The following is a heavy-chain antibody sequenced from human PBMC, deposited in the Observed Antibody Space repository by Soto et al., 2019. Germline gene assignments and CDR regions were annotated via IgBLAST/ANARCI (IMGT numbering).Heavy chain of an antibody. D-gene: IGHD6-19*01. V-gene: IGHV3-53*01. CDR3: ARDEVAGPVDAFDI. CDR1: GFTVSSNY. Sequence: EVQLVESGGGLIQPGGSLRLSCAASGFTVSSNYMSWVRQAPGKGLEWVSVIYSGGSTYYADSVKGQFTISRDNSKNTLYLQMNGLRSEDTAVYYCARDEVAGPVDAFDIWGQGTMVTVSS. CDR2: IYSGGST. J-gene: IGHJ3*02.